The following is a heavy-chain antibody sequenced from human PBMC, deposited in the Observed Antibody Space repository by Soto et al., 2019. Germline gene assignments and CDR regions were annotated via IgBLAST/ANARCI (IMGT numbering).Heavy chain of an antibody. CDR1: GFTFKSYA. V-gene: IGHV3-23*01. Sequence: LRLSCAASGFTFKSYALNWVRHAPGKGLEWVAEISGSGTSTYYAPSVKGRFIISSDSSKNTLYLRMYSLRAEDTAMYYCAKSLSALFSLGDFKYWGQGALVTSPQ. CDR2: ISGSGTST. D-gene: IGHD2-21*01. J-gene: IGHJ4*02. CDR3: AKSLSALFSLGDFKY.